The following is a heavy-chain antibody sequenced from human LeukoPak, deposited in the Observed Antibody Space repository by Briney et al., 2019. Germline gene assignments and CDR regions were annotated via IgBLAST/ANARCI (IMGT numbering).Heavy chain of an antibody. J-gene: IGHJ3*02. Sequence: GGSLRLSCAASGFTFSSYAMHWVRQAPGKGLEWVAVISYDGSNKYYADSVKGRFTISRDNSKNTLYLQMNSLRAEDTAVYYCARDLRSGYYDSSGFDAFDIWGQGTMVTVSS. CDR1: GFTFSSYA. CDR2: ISYDGSNK. V-gene: IGHV3-30*04. D-gene: IGHD3-22*01. CDR3: ARDLRSGYYDSSGFDAFDI.